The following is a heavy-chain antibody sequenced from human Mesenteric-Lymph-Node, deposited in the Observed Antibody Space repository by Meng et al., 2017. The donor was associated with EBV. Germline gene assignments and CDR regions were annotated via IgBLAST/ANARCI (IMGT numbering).Heavy chain of an antibody. V-gene: IGHV4-4*02. D-gene: IGHD6-13*01. J-gene: IGHJ4*02. Sequence: VQTKESGPGRVKPSGTLSLTCSVSGGDISSSSWWSWVRQPPGKGLEWLGEIYHSSGTTNYNPSLKSRVTISLDKSKNQFSLNLSSVTAADTAVYYCARLPPTTGYGTARSYWGQGTLVTVSS. CDR2: IYHSSGTT. CDR3: ARLPPTTGYGTARSY. CDR1: GGDISSSSW.